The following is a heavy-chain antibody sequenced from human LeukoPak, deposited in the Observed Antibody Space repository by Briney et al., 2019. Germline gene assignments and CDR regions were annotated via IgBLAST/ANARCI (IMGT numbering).Heavy chain of an antibody. D-gene: IGHD3-3*01. CDR2: INHSGST. Sequence: SETLSLTCAVYGGSFSGYYWSWIRQPPGKGLELIGEINHSGSTNYNPSLKSRVTISVDTSKNQFSLKLSSVTAADTAVYYCARAGGSRITIFGVVNRVLSGLLFFDYWGQGTLVNVSS. J-gene: IGHJ4*02. CDR1: GGSFSGYY. CDR3: ARAGGSRITIFGVVNRVLSGLLFFDY. V-gene: IGHV4-34*01.